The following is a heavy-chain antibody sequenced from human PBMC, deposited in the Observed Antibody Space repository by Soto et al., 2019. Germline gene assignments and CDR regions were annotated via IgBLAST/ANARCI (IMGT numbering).Heavy chain of an antibody. V-gene: IGHV5-51*01. CDR3: ARVVIGYCSSTSCPADY. D-gene: IGHD2-2*01. CDR2: MFPGDSTT. CDR1: GFTFTAYW. Sequence: GESLKISCKGSGFTFTAYWIGWVCQMPGKGLEWMGIMFPGDSTTRYSPSFQGQVTMSADKSISTAYLQWNSLKASDTAMYYCARVVIGYCSSTSCPADYWGQGALVTVSS. J-gene: IGHJ4*02.